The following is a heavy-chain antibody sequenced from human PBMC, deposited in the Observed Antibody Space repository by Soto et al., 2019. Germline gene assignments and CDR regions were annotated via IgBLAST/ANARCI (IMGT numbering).Heavy chain of an antibody. CDR2: MNPKSGDA. J-gene: IGHJ4*01. V-gene: IGHV1-8*01. Sequence: ASVKVSCKASGYTFTSYDINWVRPATGQGPEWMGWMNPKSGDAGYAEKFQGRVTMTSTTATNTAYMERSSLRSEETAVYYCASEVPTIEELVYWGQGTLVTVSS. CDR1: GYTFTSYD. CDR3: ASEVPTIEELVY. D-gene: IGHD5-12*01.